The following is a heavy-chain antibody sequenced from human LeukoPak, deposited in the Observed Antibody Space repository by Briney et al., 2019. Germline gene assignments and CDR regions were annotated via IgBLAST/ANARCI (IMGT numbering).Heavy chain of an antibody. CDR1: GFTFSSYG. CDR2: IRYDGSNK. CDR3: AKDRRLWEPQYYFDY. D-gene: IGHD1-26*01. V-gene: IGHV3-30*02. J-gene: IGHJ4*02. Sequence: GGSLRLSCAASGFTFSSYGMHWVRQAPGKGLEWVAFIRYDGSNKYYADSVKGRFTISRDNSKNTLYLQMNSLRAEDTAVYYCAKDRRLWEPQYYFDYWGQGTLVTVSS.